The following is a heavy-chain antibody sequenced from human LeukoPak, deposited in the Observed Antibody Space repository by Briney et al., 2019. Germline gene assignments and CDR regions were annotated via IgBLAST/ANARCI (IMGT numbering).Heavy chain of an antibody. J-gene: IGHJ4*02. D-gene: IGHD6-13*01. CDR2: IIPILGIA. CDR3: AGASAAAPDYFDY. CDR1: GGTFSSYA. Sequence: SVKVSCKASGGTFSSYAISWVRQAPGQGLEWMGRIIPILGIANYAQEFQGRVTITADKSTSTAYMELSSLRSEDTAVYYCAGASAAAPDYFDYWGQGTLVTVSS. V-gene: IGHV1-69*04.